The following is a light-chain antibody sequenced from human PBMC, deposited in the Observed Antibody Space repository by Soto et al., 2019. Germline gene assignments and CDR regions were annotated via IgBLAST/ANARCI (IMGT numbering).Light chain of an antibody. J-gene: IGLJ1*01. CDR2: SNN. CDR1: SSNIGSNT. CDR3: AAWDDSLNGYV. V-gene: IGLV1-44*01. Sequence: QSVLTQPPSASGTPVRRGTISSSGSSSNIGSNTVNWYQQLPGTAPKLLIYSNNQRPSGVPDRFSGSKSGTSASLAISGLQSEDEADYYCAAWDDSLNGYVFGTGTKVTVL.